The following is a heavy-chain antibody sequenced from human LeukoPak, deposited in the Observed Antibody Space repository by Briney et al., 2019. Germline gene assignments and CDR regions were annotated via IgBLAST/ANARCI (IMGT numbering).Heavy chain of an antibody. V-gene: IGHV3-30*18. CDR1: GFTFSSYG. D-gene: IGHD3-22*01. CDR3: AKFGYYYDSSGYYDY. CDR2: ISYDGSNK. J-gene: IGHJ4*02. Sequence: GRSLRLSCAASGFTFSSYGMHWVRQAPGKGLEWVAVISYDGSNKYYADSVKGRFTISRDNSKNTLYLQMNSLRAEDTAVYYCAKFGYYYDSSGYYDYWGQGTLVTVSS.